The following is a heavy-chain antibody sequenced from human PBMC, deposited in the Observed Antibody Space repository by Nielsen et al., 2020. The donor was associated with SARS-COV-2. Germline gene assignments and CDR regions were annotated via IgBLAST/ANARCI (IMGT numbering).Heavy chain of an antibody. CDR3: ARTSGSYDPYSGPFDY. CDR1: GITYINYG. J-gene: IGHJ4*02. V-gene: IGHV3-20*04. CDR2: INWNGGST. Sequence: GESLKISCEASGITYINYGMSWVRQAPGKGLEWVSGINWNGGSTGYADSVKGRFTISRDNAKNSLYLQMNSLRAEDTALYYCARTSGSYDPYSGPFDYWGQGTLVTVSS. D-gene: IGHD1-26*01.